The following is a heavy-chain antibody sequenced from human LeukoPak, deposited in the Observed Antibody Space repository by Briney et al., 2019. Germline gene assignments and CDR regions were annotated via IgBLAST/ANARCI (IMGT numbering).Heavy chain of an antibody. CDR2: IRYDGSNK. D-gene: IGHD5-12*01. Sequence: PGGTLRLSCAASVFTFSSYGMHWVREAPGKGLEWGAFIRYDGSNKYYADSVKGRFTISRDNSKNTLYLEMNSLRAEDTAVYYCAKDRCGYSGYDAFDIWGQGTMVTVSS. J-gene: IGHJ3*02. CDR1: VFTFSSYG. CDR3: AKDRCGYSGYDAFDI. V-gene: IGHV3-30*02.